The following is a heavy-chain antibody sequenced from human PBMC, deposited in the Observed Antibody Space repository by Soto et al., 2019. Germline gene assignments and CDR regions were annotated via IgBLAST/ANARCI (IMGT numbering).Heavy chain of an antibody. D-gene: IGHD3-10*01. CDR3: AKGYGSGSYEAGDY. J-gene: IGHJ4*02. V-gene: IGHV3-30*18. CDR2: ISSDGSNK. Sequence: QVQLVESGGGVVQPGRSLRLSCAASGFTFSGYGMHWVRQGPGKGLEWVAVISSDGSNKYYADSVKGRFTISRDNSKNTLFLQMNSVRAEDTAVYHCAKGYGSGSYEAGDYWGQGTLVTVSS. CDR1: GFTFSGYG.